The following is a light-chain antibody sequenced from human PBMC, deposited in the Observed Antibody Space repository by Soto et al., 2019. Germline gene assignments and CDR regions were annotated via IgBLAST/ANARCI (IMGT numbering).Light chain of an antibody. V-gene: IGKV1-12*01. CDR2: VAS. J-gene: IGKJ1*01. CDR3: HSYNSIPRT. CDR1: QGIDNW. Sequence: DIQMTQSPSSVSASVGDRVTISCRASQGIDNWLAWYQQKPGKAPKLLIYVASNLQSGVPSRFSGSGSGTHFTLTISSLQPEDVATYYCHSYNSIPRTFGQGTTVEIK.